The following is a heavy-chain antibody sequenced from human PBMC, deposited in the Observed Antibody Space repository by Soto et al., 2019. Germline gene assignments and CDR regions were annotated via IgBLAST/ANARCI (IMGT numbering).Heavy chain of an antibody. V-gene: IGHV3-49*03. Sequence: PGGSLRLSCTASGFTFGDYAMSWFRQAPGKGLEWVGFIRSKAYGGTTEYAASVKGRFTISRDDSKSIAYLQMNSLKTEDTAVYYCTRGDVTGTTDAFDIWGQGTMVTVSS. J-gene: IGHJ3*02. CDR1: GFTFGDYA. CDR2: IRSKAYGGTT. CDR3: TRGDVTGTTDAFDI. D-gene: IGHD1-20*01.